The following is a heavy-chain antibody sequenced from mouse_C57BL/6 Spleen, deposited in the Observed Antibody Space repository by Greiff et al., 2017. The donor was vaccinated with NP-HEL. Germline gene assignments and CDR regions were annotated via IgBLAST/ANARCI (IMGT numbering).Heavy chain of an antibody. CDR2: FYPGDGDT. CDR3: ARDPKSYYSNEGYAMDY. Sequence: QVQLQQSGPELVKPGASVKISCKASGYAFSSSWMNWVKQRPGKGLEWIGRFYPGDGDTNYNGKFKGKATLTADKSSSTAYMQLSSLTSEDSAVYFCARDPKSYYSNEGYAMDYWGQGTSVTVSS. CDR1: GYAFSSSW. V-gene: IGHV1-82*01. J-gene: IGHJ4*01. D-gene: IGHD2-5*01.